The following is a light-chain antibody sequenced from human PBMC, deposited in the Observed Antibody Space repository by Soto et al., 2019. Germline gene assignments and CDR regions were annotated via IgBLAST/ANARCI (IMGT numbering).Light chain of an antibody. V-gene: IGKV3-20*01. CDR3: QEHRTSPPSWT. CDR1: QSVSSNY. J-gene: IGKJ1*01. Sequence: EIVLTQSPGTLSFSPGERATLSCRVSQSVSSNYLAWYQQKPGQPPRLLIYGTSSRATGIPDRFSGSGSGTDFTLTISRLEPEDFAVYYCQEHRTSPPSWTFGQGTKVEI. CDR2: GTS.